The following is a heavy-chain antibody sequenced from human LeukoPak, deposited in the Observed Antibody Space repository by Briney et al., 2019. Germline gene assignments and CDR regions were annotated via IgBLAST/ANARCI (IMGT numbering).Heavy chain of an antibody. D-gene: IGHD3-3*01. CDR2: ISAYNGNT. V-gene: IGHV1-18*01. J-gene: IGHJ4*02. CDR3: APWSGYGFDY. CDR1: GYTFTTHT. Sequence: ASVKVSCKASGYTFTTHTISWVRQAPGQGLEWMGWISAYNGNTNYAQKFQGRVTMTTDTSTSTAYMELRSLRSDDTAVYYCAPWSGYGFDYWGQGTLVTVSS.